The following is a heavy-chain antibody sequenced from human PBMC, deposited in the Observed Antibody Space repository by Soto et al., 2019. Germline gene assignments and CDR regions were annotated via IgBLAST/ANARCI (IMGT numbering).Heavy chain of an antibody. CDR3: AKDRVGGTFYTPLAF. D-gene: IGHD1-7*01. CDR2: ITYDGSFQ. J-gene: IGHJ4*02. Sequence: WLRLSCQASGFNFDNYGMHWVRQAPGKGLEWVAVITYDGSFQYYADSVKGRFTISRDNSKNTLSLHLNTLKPEDTAVYHCAKDRVGGTFYTPLAFWGQGTLVTVSS. CDR1: GFNFDNYG. V-gene: IGHV3-30*18.